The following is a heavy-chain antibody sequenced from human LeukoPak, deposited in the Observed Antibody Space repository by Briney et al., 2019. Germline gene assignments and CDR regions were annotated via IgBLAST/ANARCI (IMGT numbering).Heavy chain of an antibody. J-gene: IGHJ4*02. V-gene: IGHV1-18*01. CDR2: ISAYNGST. Sequence: ASVKVSCKASGYTFTSYGISWVRQAPGQGLEWMGWISAYNGSTNYAQKLQGRVTMTTDTSTSTAYMELRSLRSDDTAVYYCARVTLMITFGGVIVTPWGQGTLVTVSS. CDR1: GYTFTSYG. D-gene: IGHD3-16*02. CDR3: ARVTLMITFGGVIVTP.